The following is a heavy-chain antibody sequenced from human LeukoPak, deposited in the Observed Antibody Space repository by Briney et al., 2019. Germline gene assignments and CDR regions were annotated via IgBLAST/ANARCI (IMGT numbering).Heavy chain of an antibody. Sequence: SETLSLTCTVSGGSISSGGYYWSWIRQPPGKGLEWIGYIYHSGSTYYNPSLKSRVTISVDRSKNQFSLKLSSVTAADTAVYYCAREYDECSSTSCYPQYYMDVWGKGTTVTVSS. CDR1: GGSISSGGYY. CDR3: AREYDECSSTSCYPQYYMDV. V-gene: IGHV4-30-2*01. CDR2: IYHSGST. J-gene: IGHJ6*03. D-gene: IGHD2-2*01.